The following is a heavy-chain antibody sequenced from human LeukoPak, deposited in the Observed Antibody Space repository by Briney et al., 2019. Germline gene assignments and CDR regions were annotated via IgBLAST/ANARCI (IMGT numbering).Heavy chain of an antibody. CDR3: AKWGDYDVLTGYYVSDY. J-gene: IGHJ4*02. CDR2: ITGSGSGI. V-gene: IGHV3-23*01. Sequence: GGSLRLSCAASGFTFSNYAMSWVRQAPGKGLEWVPAITGSGSGIYYADSMKSRFTISRDNSKNTLYLQINSLRAEDTAVYYCAKWGDYDVLTGYYVSDYWGQGTLVTVSS. D-gene: IGHD3-9*01. CDR1: GFTFSNYA.